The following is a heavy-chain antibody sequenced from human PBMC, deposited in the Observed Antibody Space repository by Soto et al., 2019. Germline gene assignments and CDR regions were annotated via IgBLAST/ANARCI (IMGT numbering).Heavy chain of an antibody. Sequence: EVQLLESGGGLVQPGGSPRLSCAASGFTFSSYAMSWVRQAPGKGLEWVSAISGSGGSTYYADSVKGRFTISRDNSKNTRYLQMNSLRAEDTAVYYCAKDPNFDSTLDYFDYWGQGTLVTVSS. CDR1: GFTFSSYA. J-gene: IGHJ4*02. D-gene: IGHD3-9*01. CDR2: ISGSGGST. CDR3: AKDPNFDSTLDYFDY. V-gene: IGHV3-23*01.